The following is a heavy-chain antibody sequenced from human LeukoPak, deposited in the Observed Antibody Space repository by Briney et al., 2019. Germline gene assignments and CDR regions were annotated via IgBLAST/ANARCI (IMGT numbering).Heavy chain of an antibody. CDR1: GFTFSSYA. J-gene: IGHJ4*02. Sequence: PGGSLRLSCAASGFTFSSYAMHWVRQAPGKGQEYVSAISSNGGSTYYANSVKGRFTISRDNSKNTLYLQMGSLRAEDMAVYYCARANPYYFDYWGQGTLVTVSS. V-gene: IGHV3-64*01. CDR3: ARANPYYFDY. CDR2: ISSNGGST.